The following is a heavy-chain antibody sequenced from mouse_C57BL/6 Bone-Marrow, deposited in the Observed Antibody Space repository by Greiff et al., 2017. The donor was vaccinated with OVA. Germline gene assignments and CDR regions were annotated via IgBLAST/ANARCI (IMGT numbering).Heavy chain of an antibody. CDR3: ARCPPYYSNYND. D-gene: IGHD2-5*01. J-gene: IGHJ2*01. Sequence: QVQLQQSGAELARPGASVKLSCTASGYTFTRYCLRWVKPRPGQGLEWIGEIYPRSGITYYNEKFKGKATLTADKSSSTAYMELRSLTSEDSAVYFCARCPPYYSNYNDWGQGTTLTVSS. CDR2: IYPRSGIT. V-gene: IGHV1-81*01. CDR1: GYTFTRYC.